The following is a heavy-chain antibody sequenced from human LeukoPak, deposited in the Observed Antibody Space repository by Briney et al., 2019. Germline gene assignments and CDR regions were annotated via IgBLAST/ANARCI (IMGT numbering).Heavy chain of an antibody. Sequence: SEALSLTCTVSGGSISSSSYYWGWIRQPPGKGLEWIGRIYYSGSTYYNPSLKSRVAITVDTSKNQFSLKLSSVTAADTAVYYCASGPTVTTIDYWGQGTLVTVSS. V-gene: IGHV4-39*01. CDR1: GGSISSSSYY. CDR2: IYYSGST. D-gene: IGHD4-11*01. J-gene: IGHJ4*02. CDR3: ASGPTVTTIDY.